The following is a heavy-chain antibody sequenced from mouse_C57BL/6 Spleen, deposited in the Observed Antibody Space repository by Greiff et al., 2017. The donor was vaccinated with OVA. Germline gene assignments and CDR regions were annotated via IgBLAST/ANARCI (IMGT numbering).Heavy chain of an antibody. V-gene: IGHV5-17*01. J-gene: IGHJ3*01. CDR2: ISRGSSTI. Sequence: EVKLVESGGGLVKPGGSLKLSCAASGFTFSDYGLHWVSQAPEKGLEWVAYISRGSSTIYYADTVKGRFTLSRDNATNTLFLQMTRLRSEDTAMYYVAKYCGRCWFSDWGKGTLVTVAA. CDR1: GFTFSDYG. D-gene: IGHD1-1*01. CDR3: AKYCGRCWFSD.